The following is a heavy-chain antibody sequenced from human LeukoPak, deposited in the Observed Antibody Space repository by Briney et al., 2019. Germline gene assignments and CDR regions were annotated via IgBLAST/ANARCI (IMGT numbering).Heavy chain of an antibody. J-gene: IGHJ3*02. CDR1: GGSFSGYY. D-gene: IGHD3-22*01. CDR3: ARGFNSSGYYSDAFDI. Sequence: SETLSLTCAVYGGSFSGYYWSWIRRPPGKGLEWIGEINHSGSTNYNPSLKSRVTISVDTSKNQFSLKLSSVTAADTAVYYCARGFNSSGYYSDAFDIWGQGTMVTVSS. CDR2: INHSGST. V-gene: IGHV4-34*01.